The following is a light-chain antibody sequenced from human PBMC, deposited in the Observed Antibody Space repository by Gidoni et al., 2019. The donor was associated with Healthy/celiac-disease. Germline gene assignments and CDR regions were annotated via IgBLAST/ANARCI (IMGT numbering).Light chain of an antibody. CDR1: QSVSSY. J-gene: IGKJ1*01. CDR2: DAS. Sequence: ELVSTPSPATLSLSPGERATLSCRASQSVSSYLAWYQQKPGQAPRLLIYDASNRATGIPARFSGSGSGTDFTLTSSSLEPEDFAVYYCQQRSNGGTFGQGTKVEIK. V-gene: IGKV3-11*01. CDR3: QQRSNGGT.